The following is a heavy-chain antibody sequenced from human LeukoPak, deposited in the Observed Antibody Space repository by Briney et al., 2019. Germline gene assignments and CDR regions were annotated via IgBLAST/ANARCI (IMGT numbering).Heavy chain of an antibody. J-gene: IGHJ4*02. D-gene: IGHD4-17*01. CDR2: IYYSGST. CDR1: GGSISSYY. Sequence: SETLSLTCTVSGGSISSYYWSWIQQPPGKGLEWIGYIYYSGSTNYNPSLKSRVTISVDTSKNQFSLKLSSVTAADTAVYYCARGATVTTPFDYWGQGTLVTVSS. V-gene: IGHV4-59*01. CDR3: ARGATVTTPFDY.